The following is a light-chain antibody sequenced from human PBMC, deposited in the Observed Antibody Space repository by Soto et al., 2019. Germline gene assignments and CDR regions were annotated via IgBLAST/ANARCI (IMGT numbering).Light chain of an antibody. CDR2: GAS. Sequence: EIVLTQSPGTLSLSPGERATLSCRASQSVSSSYLAWYQQKPGQAPRLLIYGASGGATGIPDRFSGRGSGTDFTLTISRLEPEDFAVYYCQQYGSSSYTFGQGTKLEIK. CDR3: QQYGSSSYT. CDR1: QSVSSSY. V-gene: IGKV3-20*01. J-gene: IGKJ2*01.